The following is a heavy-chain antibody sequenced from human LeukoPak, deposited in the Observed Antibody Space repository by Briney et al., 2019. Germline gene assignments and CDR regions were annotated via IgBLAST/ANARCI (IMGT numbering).Heavy chain of an antibody. Sequence: SETLSLTCTVSGGSIRSGSHYWAWLRQPPGKGLEWIVSIYYSGSTYYNPSLENRVTISIDTSKNHFSLKLSSLSAADTSVYYCAKRDDSGGNLVDLWGQGTLVTVS. CDR3: AKRDDSGGNLVDL. D-gene: IGHD3-22*01. CDR1: GGSIRSGSHY. CDR2: IYYSGST. V-gene: IGHV4-39*02. J-gene: IGHJ4*02.